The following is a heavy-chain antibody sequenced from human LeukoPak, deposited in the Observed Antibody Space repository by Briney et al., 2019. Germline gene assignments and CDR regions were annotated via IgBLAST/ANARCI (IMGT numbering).Heavy chain of an antibody. J-gene: IGHJ4*02. V-gene: IGHV4-34*01. CDR2: INHSGST. CDR3: AIYSYYFDY. Sequence: SETLSLTCAVYGGSFSGYYWSWIRQPPGKGLEWIGEINHSGSTNYNPSLKSRVTISVDTSKNQFSLKLSSVTAADTAVYYCAIYSYYFDYWGQGTLATVSS. D-gene: IGHD5-18*01. CDR1: GGSFSGYY.